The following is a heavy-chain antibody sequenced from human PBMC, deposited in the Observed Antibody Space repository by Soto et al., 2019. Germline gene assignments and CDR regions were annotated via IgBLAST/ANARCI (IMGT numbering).Heavy chain of an antibody. Sequence: QVQLVESGGGLVKPGGSLRLSCAASGFTFSAYYVSWIRQAPGKGLEWISYISSSGDTGNYADSVKGRFTVSRDNAKNSLYLQMNSLRAEDTAVYYCARDRGAVVGQYFDYWGQGTLVTVST. CDR1: GFTFSAYY. D-gene: IGHD6-19*01. J-gene: IGHJ4*02. CDR2: ISSSGDTG. V-gene: IGHV3-11*01. CDR3: ARDRGAVVGQYFDY.